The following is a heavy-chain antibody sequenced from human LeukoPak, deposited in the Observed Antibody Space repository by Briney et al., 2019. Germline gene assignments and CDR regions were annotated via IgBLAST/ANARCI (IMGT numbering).Heavy chain of an antibody. CDR3: AGGQGWHFDL. J-gene: IGHJ2*01. CDR2: IKHDGSEE. Sequence: GGSLRLSCAAPGCTFSSYAMSWVRQAPGKGLEWVADIKHDGSEEHYVASVKGRFTISRDNAKLYLQMNSLRAEDTAVYYCAGGQGWHFDLWGRGTLITVSS. V-gene: IGHV3-7*01. D-gene: IGHD2-15*01. CDR1: GCTFSSYA.